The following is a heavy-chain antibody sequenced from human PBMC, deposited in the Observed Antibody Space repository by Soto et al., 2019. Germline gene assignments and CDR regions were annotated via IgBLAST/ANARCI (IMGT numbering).Heavy chain of an antibody. CDR3: ARDLAAADY. J-gene: IGHJ4*02. CDR1: GYIFINYY. V-gene: IGHV1-46*01. CDR2: INPHGGST. D-gene: IGHD6-13*01. Sequence: QVHLVQSGAEVKKPGASVKVSCKASGYIFINYYIHWVRQAPGQGLEWIGIINPHGGSTNYAQKFRGRVTMDSDTSTSPVYIDLSSLTSDDTAVYYCARDLAAADYWGQGTLVTVSS.